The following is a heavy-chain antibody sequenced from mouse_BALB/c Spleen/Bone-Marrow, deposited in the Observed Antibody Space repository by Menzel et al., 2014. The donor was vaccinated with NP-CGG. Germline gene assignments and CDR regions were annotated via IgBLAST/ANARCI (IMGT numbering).Heavy chain of an antibody. CDR3: ARHYYGSSYWYFDV. CDR1: GFSLTSYG. CDR2: IWSDGST. D-gene: IGHD1-1*01. V-gene: IGHV2-6-1*01. J-gene: IGHJ1*01. Sequence: VQLVESGPGLVAPSQSLSITCTISGFSLTSYGVHWVRQPPGKGLGWLVVIWSDGSTTYNSALKSRLSISKDNSKSQVFLKMNSLQTDDTAMYYCARHYYGSSYWYFDVWGAGTTVTVSS.